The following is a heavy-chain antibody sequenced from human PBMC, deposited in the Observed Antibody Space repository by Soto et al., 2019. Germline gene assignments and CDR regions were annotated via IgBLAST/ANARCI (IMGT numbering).Heavy chain of an antibody. V-gene: IGHV3-23*01. Sequence: EVQLLESGGGLVQPGGSLRLSCAASGFTFSSYAMSWVRQAPGKGLEWVSAISGSGGSTYYADSVKGRFTISRDNSNNTLYLQVNSLRAADTAVYYCANAPRYCSGGSCYPHIDYWGQGTLVTVSS. CDR2: ISGSGGST. CDR3: ANAPRYCSGGSCYPHIDY. D-gene: IGHD2-15*01. CDR1: GFTFSSYA. J-gene: IGHJ4*02.